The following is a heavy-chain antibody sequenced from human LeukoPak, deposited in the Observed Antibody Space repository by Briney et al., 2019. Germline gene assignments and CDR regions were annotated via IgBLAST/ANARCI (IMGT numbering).Heavy chain of an antibody. J-gene: IGHJ3*02. D-gene: IGHD6-13*01. V-gene: IGHV3-21*01. CDR3: AREVYSSSRPADAFDI. Sequence: GGSLRLSCAASGFTFSSYSMNWVRQAPGKGLEWVSSISSSSSYIYYADSVKGRFTISRDNAKNSLYLQMNSLRAGDTAVYYCAREVYSSSRPADAFDIWGQGTVVTVSS. CDR1: GFTFSSYS. CDR2: ISSSSSYI.